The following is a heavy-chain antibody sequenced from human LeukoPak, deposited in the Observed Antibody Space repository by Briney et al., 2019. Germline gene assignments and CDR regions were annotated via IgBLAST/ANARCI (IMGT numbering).Heavy chain of an antibody. V-gene: IGHV4-31*03. J-gene: IGHJ4*02. CDR2: IYYSGST. D-gene: IGHD1-26*01. Sequence: PSETLSLTCTVSGGSISSGGYYWSWIRQHPGKGLEWIGYIYYSGSTYYNPSLKSRVTISVDTSKNQFSLKLSSVTAADTAVYYCARGSYLLHGLDYWGQGTLVTVSS. CDR3: ARGSYLLHGLDY. CDR1: GGSISSGGYY.